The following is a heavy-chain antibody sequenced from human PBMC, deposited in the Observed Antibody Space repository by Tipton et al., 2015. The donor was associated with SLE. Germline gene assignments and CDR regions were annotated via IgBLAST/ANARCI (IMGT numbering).Heavy chain of an antibody. CDR1: GGSFSGYY. V-gene: IGHV4-59*01. CDR3: ARVGQWLANWYFDL. J-gene: IGHJ2*01. Sequence: TLSLTCAVYGGSFSGYYWSWIRQPPGKGLEWIGYIYYSGSTNYNPSLKSRVTISVDTSKNQFSLKLSSVTAADTAVYYCARVGQWLANWYFDLWGRGTLVTVSS. CDR2: IYYSGST. D-gene: IGHD6-19*01.